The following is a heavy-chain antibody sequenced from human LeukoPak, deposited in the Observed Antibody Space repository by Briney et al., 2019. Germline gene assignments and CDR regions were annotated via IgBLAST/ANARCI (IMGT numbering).Heavy chain of an antibody. Sequence: GGSLRLSCAASGFTFSSYSMNWVRQAPGKGLEWVSSISSSSSYIYYADSVKGRFTISRDNAKNSLYMQMNSLRAEDTAVYYGAKDRGGAYDVWSGYYTGYFDYWGQGTLVPVSS. J-gene: IGHJ4*02. CDR3: AKDRGGAYDVWSGYYTGYFDY. V-gene: IGHV3-21*01. CDR1: GFTFSSYS. CDR2: ISSSSSYI. D-gene: IGHD3-3*01.